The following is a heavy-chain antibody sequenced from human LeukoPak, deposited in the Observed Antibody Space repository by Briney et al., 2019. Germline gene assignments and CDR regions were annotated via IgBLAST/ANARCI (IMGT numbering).Heavy chain of an antibody. CDR1: GGSISSYY. J-gene: IGHJ4*02. Sequence: SQTLSLTCTVSGGSISSYYWSWIRQPAGKGLEWIGGIYTSGSTNYNPSLKSRVTMSVDTSKNQFSLKLSSVTAADTAVYYCARDRSSGWSRYYFDYWGQGTLVTVSS. D-gene: IGHD6-19*01. V-gene: IGHV4-4*07. CDR2: IYTSGST. CDR3: ARDRSSGWSRYYFDY.